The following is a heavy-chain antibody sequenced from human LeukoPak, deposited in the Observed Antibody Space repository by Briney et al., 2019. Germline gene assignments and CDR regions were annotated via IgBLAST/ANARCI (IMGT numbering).Heavy chain of an antibody. V-gene: IGHV4-34*01. D-gene: IGHD1/OR15-1a*01. J-gene: IGHJ4*02. CDR2: INHSGST. CDR1: GGSFSGYY. CDR3: ARGLGGTDY. Sequence: SETLSLTCAVYGGSFSGYYWNWIRQPPGKGLEWIGEINHSGSTNYNPSLKSRVTISVDTSKNQFSLKLSSVTAADTAVYYCARGLGGTDYWSQGTLVTVSS.